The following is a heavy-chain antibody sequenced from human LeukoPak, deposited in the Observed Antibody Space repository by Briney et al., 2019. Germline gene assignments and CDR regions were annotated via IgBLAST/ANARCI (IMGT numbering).Heavy chain of an antibody. J-gene: IGHJ3*02. CDR3: ARHFTYYYDSSGYPRDAFDI. D-gene: IGHD3-22*01. CDR1: VGPMSGFY. Sequence: KPSETLSLTCTVSVGPMSGFYWSWIRQSPGKGLVCIGYMYYSGSTNYNPSLKIRVTMSVDMSKNQFSLKLSSVTAADTALYYCARHFTYYYDSSGYPRDAFDIWGQGTMVTVSS. V-gene: IGHV4-59*08. CDR2: MYYSGST.